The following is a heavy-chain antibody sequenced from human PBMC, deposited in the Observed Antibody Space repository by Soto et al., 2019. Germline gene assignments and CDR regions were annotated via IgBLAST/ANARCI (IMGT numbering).Heavy chain of an antibody. V-gene: IGHV4-30-4*01. J-gene: IGHJ4*02. CDR3: ARGPDGDKVDY. D-gene: IGHD7-27*01. CDR1: GGSISSGDYY. CDR2: IYNSGST. Sequence: QVQLQESGPGLVEPSQTLSLTCTVSGGSISSGDYYWSWIRQPPGKGLEWIGHIYNSGSTYSNPSHKSRVTISVDTSKNQFYLKLSSVTAADTAVYYCARGPDGDKVDYWGQGTLVTVSS.